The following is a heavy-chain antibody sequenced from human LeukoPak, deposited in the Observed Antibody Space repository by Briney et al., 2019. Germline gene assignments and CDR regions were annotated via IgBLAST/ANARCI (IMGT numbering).Heavy chain of an antibody. CDR1: GYTFTSYG. V-gene: IGHV1-18*01. J-gene: IGHJ4*02. CDR2: ISAYNGNT. D-gene: IGHD1-26*01. Sequence: GPVKVSCKASGYTFTSYGISWVRQAPGQGLEWMGWISAYNGNTNYAQKLQDRVTMTTDTSTSTAYMELRGLRSDDTAVYYCARVIEWELLGVYFDYWGQGTLVTVSS. CDR3: ARVIEWELLGVYFDY.